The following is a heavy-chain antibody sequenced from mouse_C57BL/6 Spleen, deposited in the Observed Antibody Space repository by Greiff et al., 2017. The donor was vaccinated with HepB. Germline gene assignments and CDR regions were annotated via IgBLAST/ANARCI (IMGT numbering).Heavy chain of an antibody. CDR2: IYPGSGST. CDR3: ANRDYYGNLAWFAY. V-gene: IGHV1-55*01. Sequence: QVQLQQPGAELVKPGASVKMSCKASGYTFTSYWITWVKQRPGQGLEWIGDIYPGSGSTNYNEKFKSKATLTVDTSSSTAYMQLSSLTSEDSAVYYCANRDYYGNLAWFAYWGQGTLVTVSA. D-gene: IGHD2-1*01. CDR1: GYTFTSYW. J-gene: IGHJ3*01.